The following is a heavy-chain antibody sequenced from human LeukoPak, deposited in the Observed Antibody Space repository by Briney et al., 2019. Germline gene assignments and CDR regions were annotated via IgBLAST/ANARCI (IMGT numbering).Heavy chain of an antibody. V-gene: IGHV3-49*04. Sequence: PGGSLRLSCAASGFTFSNYAMSWVRQAPGKGLEWVGFIASETYGGTAEYAASVKGRFTISRDDSKSIAYLQMNSLKTEDTAVYYCTRDQTPYYWGQGTLVTVSS. J-gene: IGHJ4*02. CDR2: IASETYGGTA. CDR1: GFTFSNYA. CDR3: TRDQTPYY.